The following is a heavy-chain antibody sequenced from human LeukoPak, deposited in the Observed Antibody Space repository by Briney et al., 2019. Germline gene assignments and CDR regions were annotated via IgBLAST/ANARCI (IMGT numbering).Heavy chain of an antibody. Sequence: GGSLRLSCAASGFTLSSYWMHWVRQAPGKGLVWVSRIKSDGRTNSADSVKGRFTISRDNAKNTVSLQMNSLRAEDTGVYYCARAPSEIGGDYPEYFRHWGQGTLVIVSS. CDR2: IKSDGRT. V-gene: IGHV3-74*01. CDR3: ARAPSEIGGDYPEYFRH. CDR1: GFTLSSYW. D-gene: IGHD2-21*01. J-gene: IGHJ1*01.